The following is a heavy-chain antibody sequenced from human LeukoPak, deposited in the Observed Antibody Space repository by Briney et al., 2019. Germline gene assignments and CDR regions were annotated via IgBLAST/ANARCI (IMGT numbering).Heavy chain of an antibody. CDR1: GFTFSTYA. D-gene: IGHD3-10*02. V-gene: IGHV3-48*03. CDR2: ISSSGSTI. CDR3: AELGITMIGGV. J-gene: IGHJ6*04. Sequence: GGSLRLSCAASGFTFSTYALTWVRQAPGKGLEWVSYISSSGSTIYYADSVKGRFTISRDNAKNSLYLQMNSLRAEDTAVYYCAELGITMIGGVWGKGTTVTISS.